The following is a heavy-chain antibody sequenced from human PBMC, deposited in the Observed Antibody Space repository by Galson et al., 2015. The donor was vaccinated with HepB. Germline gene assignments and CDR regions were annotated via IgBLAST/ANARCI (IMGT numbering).Heavy chain of an antibody. V-gene: IGHV3-30*04. J-gene: IGHJ5*02. CDR2: ISYDGSNK. CDR3: ARGPHGYLYYNWFDP. D-gene: IGHD1-1*01. Sequence: SLRLSCAASGFTFSIYAMHWVRQAPGKGLEWVAVISYDGSNKYYADSVKGRSTISRDNSKHTLYLQMNSRGAEDTAGYYCARGPHGYLYYNWFDPWGQGTLSPSPQ. CDR1: GFTFSIYA.